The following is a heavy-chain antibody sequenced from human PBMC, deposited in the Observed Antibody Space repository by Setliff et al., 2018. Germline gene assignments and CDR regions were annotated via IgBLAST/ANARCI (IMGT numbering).Heavy chain of an antibody. CDR3: MKKIIAGGGPPYDYFDY. J-gene: IGHJ4*02. Sequence: GGSLRLSCAASGFTFSSYAMSWVRQAPGKGLEWVSAISGSGINTYYADSVKGRFTISRDNSKNTLFLQMNSLRADDTALYYCMKKIIAGGGPPYDYFDYWGQGTLVTVSS. CDR2: ISGSGINT. CDR1: GFTFSSYA. V-gene: IGHV3-23*01. D-gene: IGHD1-26*01.